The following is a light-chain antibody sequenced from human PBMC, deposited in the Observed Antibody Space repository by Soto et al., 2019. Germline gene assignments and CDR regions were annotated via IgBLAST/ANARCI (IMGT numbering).Light chain of an antibody. J-gene: IGLJ2*01. CDR2: DNN. CDR3: GTWDTSLSVVV. Sequence: QSVLTQPPSVSAAPGQRVTISCSGSNSSLGNNYVSWYQQLPGTTPKLLIYDNNNRASGIPYRCSCSKSGTSATLGITGLQTGDEDDYYCGTWDTSLSVVVFGGGTQLTVL. CDR1: NSSLGNNY. V-gene: IGLV1-51*01.